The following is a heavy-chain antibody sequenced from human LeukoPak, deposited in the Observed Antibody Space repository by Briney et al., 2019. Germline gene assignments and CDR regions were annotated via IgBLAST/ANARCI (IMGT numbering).Heavy chain of an antibody. D-gene: IGHD3-22*01. CDR3: ARVLADSSGYDY. CDR2: IYSGGST. J-gene: IGHJ4*02. CDR1: GFTVSSNY. V-gene: IGHV3-53*01. Sequence: GGSLRLSCAASGFTVSSNYMSWVRQAPGKGLEWVSAIYSGGSTYYADSVKGRFTISRDNSKNTLYLQMNSLRAEDTAVYYCARVLADSSGYDYWGQGTLVTVSS.